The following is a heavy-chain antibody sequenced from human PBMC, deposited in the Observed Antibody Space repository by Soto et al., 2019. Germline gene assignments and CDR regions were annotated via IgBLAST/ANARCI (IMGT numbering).Heavy chain of an antibody. CDR3: ARGLLTPYDILSGYPPFDY. V-gene: IGHV1-3*01. CDR1: GYTFTSYA. J-gene: IGHJ4*02. D-gene: IGHD3-9*01. CDR2: INAGNGNT. Sequence: ASVKVSCKASGYTFTSYAMHWVRQAPGQRLEWMGWINAGNGNTKYSQKFQGRVTITSDTSASTAYMELSSLRSEDTAVYYCARGLLTPYDILSGYPPFDYWGQGTLVTVSS.